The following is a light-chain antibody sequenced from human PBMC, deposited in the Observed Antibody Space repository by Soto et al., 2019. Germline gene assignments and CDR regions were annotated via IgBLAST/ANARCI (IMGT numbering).Light chain of an antibody. V-gene: IGKV2-28*01. CDR1: QSLLSSNGYNY. CDR2: LGS. Sequence: DIVMTQSPLSLRVTPGEPASISCRSSQSLLSSNGYNYLDWYLQKPGQSPQLLIYLGSNRASGVPDRFSGSGSGTDFTLEISRVEAEDVGIYHCMQALRAPPTFGQGTKVEI. CDR3: MQALRAPPT. J-gene: IGKJ1*01.